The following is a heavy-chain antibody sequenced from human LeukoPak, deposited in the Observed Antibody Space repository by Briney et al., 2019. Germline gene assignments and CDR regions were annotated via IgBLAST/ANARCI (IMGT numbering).Heavy chain of an antibody. Sequence: ASVKVSCKASGYTFTSYGISWVRQAPGQGLEWMGWISAYNGNTNYAQMLQGRVTMTTDTSTSTAYMELRSLRSDDTAVYYCARDEFMGWDYVWGSYRPFDYWGQGTLVTVSS. J-gene: IGHJ4*02. D-gene: IGHD3-16*02. CDR3: ARDEFMGWDYVWGSYRPFDY. V-gene: IGHV1-18*01. CDR1: GYTFTSYG. CDR2: ISAYNGNT.